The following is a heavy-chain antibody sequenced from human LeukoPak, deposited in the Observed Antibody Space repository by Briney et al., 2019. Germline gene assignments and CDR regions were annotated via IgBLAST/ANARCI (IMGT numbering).Heavy chain of an antibody. CDR3: ARPGVLAGTGVWYYFDY. Sequence: PSETLSLTCAVYGGSFSGYYWSWIRQPPGKGLEWIGEINHSGSTNYNPSLKSRVTISVDTSKNQFSLKLSSVTAADTAVYYCARPGVLAGTGVWYYFDYWGQGTLVTVSS. V-gene: IGHV4-34*01. CDR2: INHSGST. CDR1: GGSFSGYY. J-gene: IGHJ4*02. D-gene: IGHD6-19*01.